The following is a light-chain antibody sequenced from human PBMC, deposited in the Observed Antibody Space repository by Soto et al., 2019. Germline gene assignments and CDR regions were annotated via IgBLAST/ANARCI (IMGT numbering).Light chain of an antibody. CDR1: QGISSY. CDR3: QHYNNWPPYT. V-gene: IGKV1-9*01. CDR2: AAS. Sequence: DIQLTQSPSFLSASVGDRVTITCRASQGISSYLAWYQQKPGKAPKLLIYAASTLQSGVPSRFSGSGSGTEFTLTISSLQPEDCAVYYCQHYNNWPPYTFGQGTKVDIK. J-gene: IGKJ2*01.